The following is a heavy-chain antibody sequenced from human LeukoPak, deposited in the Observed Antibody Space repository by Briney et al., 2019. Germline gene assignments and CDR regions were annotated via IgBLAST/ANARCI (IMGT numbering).Heavy chain of an antibody. CDR2: IIPIFGTA. CDR3: ARSVVVPDARPGARFDP. D-gene: IGHD2-2*02. CDR1: GGTFSSYA. J-gene: IGHJ5*02. Sequence: ASVKVSCKASGGTFSSYAISWVRQAPGQGLEWMGGIIPIFGTANYAQKFQGRVTITTDESTSTAYMELSSLRSEDTAVYYCARSVVVPDARPGARFDPWGQGTLVTVSS. V-gene: IGHV1-69*05.